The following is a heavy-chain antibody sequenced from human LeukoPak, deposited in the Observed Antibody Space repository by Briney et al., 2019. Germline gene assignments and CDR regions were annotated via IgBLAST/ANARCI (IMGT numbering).Heavy chain of an antibody. CDR1: GGSLSDDY. Sequence: PSETLSLTCSVSGGSLSDDYWSWIRQPPGQGLEWIGYVQYRGNTKYNPSFRSRVSISVDKSEKGFSLKMNSVTAADTAVYYCARGPTAGLLEAFDIWGQGTLTVSS. CDR3: ARGPTAGLLEAFDI. V-gene: IGHV4-59*01. J-gene: IGHJ3*02. CDR2: VQYRGNT. D-gene: IGHD6-13*01.